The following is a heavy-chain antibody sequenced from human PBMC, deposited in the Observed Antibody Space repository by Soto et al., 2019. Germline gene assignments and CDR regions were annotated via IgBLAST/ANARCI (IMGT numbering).Heavy chain of an antibody. CDR3: ARDSNYYDSSGLYYYYGMDV. V-gene: IGHV3-21*01. D-gene: IGHD3-22*01. J-gene: IGHJ6*02. CDR1: GFTFSSYS. CDR2: ISSSSSYI. Sequence: GGSLRLSCAASGFTFSSYSMNWVRQAPGKGLEWVSSISSSSSYIYYADSVKGRFTISRDNAKNSLYLQMNSLRAEDTAVYYCARDSNYYDSSGLYYYYGMDVWGQGTTVTVSS.